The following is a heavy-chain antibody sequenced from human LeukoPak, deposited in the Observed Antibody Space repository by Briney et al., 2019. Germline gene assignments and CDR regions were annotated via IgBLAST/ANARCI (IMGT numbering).Heavy chain of an antibody. CDR3: ARSAVTTDNWFDP. V-gene: IGHV3-30*02. J-gene: IGHJ5*02. CDR1: GFTFSTYW. CDR2: IRYDGSNK. Sequence: PGGSLRLSCAASGFTFSTYWMSWVRQAPGKGLEWVAFIRYDGSNKYYADSVKGRFTISRDNSKNTLYLQMNSLRAEDTAVYYCARSAVTTDNWFDPWGQGTLVTVSS. D-gene: IGHD4-11*01.